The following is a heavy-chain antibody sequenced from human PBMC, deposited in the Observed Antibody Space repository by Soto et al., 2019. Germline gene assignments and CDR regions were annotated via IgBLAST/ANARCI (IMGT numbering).Heavy chain of an antibody. Sequence: EVQLVESGGGLVQPGASVRLSCAASGFTFSSYWMQWVRQVPGKGPTWISRINTDGSHTGYADSVRGRVAISRDNAKSKLYLQMKNLGAEDTAVYYCARSEGPHTFDLWGQGVLVTVAS. CDR2: INTDGSHT. CDR1: GFTFSSYW. CDR3: ARSEGPHTFDL. V-gene: IGHV3-74*01. J-gene: IGHJ4*02.